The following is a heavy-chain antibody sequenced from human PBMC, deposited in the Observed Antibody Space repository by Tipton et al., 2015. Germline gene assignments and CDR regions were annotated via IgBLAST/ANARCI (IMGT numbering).Heavy chain of an antibody. Sequence: TLSLTCTVSGGSIRSYYWSWIRQPVGKGLEWIGNIYYSGSTDYNPSLKSRVTISVDTSKNQFSLNLSSVTAADTAVYYCARLRQTYGSDSNNWFDPWGQGTLVTVSS. V-gene: IGHV4-59*01. CDR2: IYYSGST. CDR3: ARLRQTYGSDSNNWFDP. D-gene: IGHD3-10*01. CDR1: GGSIRSYY. J-gene: IGHJ5*02.